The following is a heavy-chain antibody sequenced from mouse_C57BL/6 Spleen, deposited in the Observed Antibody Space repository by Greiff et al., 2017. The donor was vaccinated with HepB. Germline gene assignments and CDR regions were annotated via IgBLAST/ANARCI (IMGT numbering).Heavy chain of an antibody. D-gene: IGHD2-1*01. V-gene: IGHV1-62-2*01. Sequence: QVQLKESGAELVKPGASVKLSCKASGYTFTEYTIHWVKQRSGQGLEWIGWFYPGSGSIKYNEKFKDKATLTADKSSSTVYMELSRLTSEDSAVYFCARHERRGNYVGYAMDYWGQGTSVTVSS. CDR1: GYTFTEYT. CDR2: FYPGSGSI. J-gene: IGHJ4*01. CDR3: ARHERRGNYVGYAMDY.